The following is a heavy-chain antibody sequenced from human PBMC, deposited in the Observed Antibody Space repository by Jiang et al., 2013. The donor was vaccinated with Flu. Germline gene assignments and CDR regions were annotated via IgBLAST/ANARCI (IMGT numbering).Heavy chain of an antibody. CDR2: IYYSGRT. V-gene: IGHV4-31*03. CDR1: GASISSGGYY. CDR3: VCFGDDGRGDS. Sequence: GSGLVKPSQTLSLTCSVSGASISSGGYYWTWVRQHPGKGLEWLGYIYYSGRTYYNPSLRSRLTISLDTSKNQFSLKVSSVTGADTAVYYCVCFGDDGRGDSWGQGTLVTVSS. J-gene: IGHJ4*02. D-gene: IGHD4-17*01.